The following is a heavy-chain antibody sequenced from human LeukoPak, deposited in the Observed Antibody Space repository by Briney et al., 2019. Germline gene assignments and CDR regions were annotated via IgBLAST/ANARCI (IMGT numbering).Heavy chain of an antibody. CDR1: GFTFSSYA. J-gene: IGHJ6*02. CDR3: ARVVFSDYYYYGMDV. CDR2: ISYDGSNK. V-gene: IGHV3-30-3*01. D-gene: IGHD2-8*01. Sequence: PGRSLRLSCAASGFTFSSYAMHWVRQAPGKGLEWVAVISYDGSNKYYADSVKGRFTISRDNSKNTLYLQMNSLRAEDTAVYYCARVVFSDYYYYGMDVWGQGTTVTVSS.